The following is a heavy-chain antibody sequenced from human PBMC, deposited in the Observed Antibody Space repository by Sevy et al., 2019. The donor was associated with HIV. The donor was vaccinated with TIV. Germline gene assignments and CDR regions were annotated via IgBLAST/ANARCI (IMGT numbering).Heavy chain of an antibody. CDR2: INPSGGST. CDR1: GYTFTSYY. D-gene: IGHD2-15*01. Sequence: ASVKVSCKASGYTFTSYYMHWVRQAPGQGLEWMGIINPSGGSTSYAQKFQGRVTMTRDTSTSTVYMELSSLRSDDTAVYYCARDLAEYRVVVAATFDPWGQGTLVTVSS. V-gene: IGHV1-46*01. J-gene: IGHJ5*02. CDR3: ARDLAEYRVVVAATFDP.